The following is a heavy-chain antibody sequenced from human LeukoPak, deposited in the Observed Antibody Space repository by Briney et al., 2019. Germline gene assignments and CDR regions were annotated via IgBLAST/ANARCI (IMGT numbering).Heavy chain of an antibody. CDR3: ARDRLVATIDY. Sequence: PGRSLRLSCAASGFTFSSYAMHWVRQAPGKGLEWVAVISYDGSNQYYADSVKGRFTISRDNSKNTLYLQMNSLRAEDTAVYYCARDRLVATIDYWGQGTLVTVSS. D-gene: IGHD2-15*01. V-gene: IGHV3-30-3*01. CDR1: GFTFSSYA. CDR2: ISYDGSNQ. J-gene: IGHJ4*02.